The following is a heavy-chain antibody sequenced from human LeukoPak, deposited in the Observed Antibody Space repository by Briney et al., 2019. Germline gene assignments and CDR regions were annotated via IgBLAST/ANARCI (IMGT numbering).Heavy chain of an antibody. J-gene: IGHJ5*02. CDR3: ARIALWLNWFDP. D-gene: IGHD6-19*01. CDR2: ILQCEST. CDR1: GGSFSGYY. Sequence: SETLSLTCAVYGGSFSGYYWRWIRQPPGKGLEWIGEILQCESTHYNPSLKSRVTISIHVPKNRFPLKLSSVTAADTAVYYCARIALWLNWFDPWGQGTLVTVSS. V-gene: IGHV4-34*12.